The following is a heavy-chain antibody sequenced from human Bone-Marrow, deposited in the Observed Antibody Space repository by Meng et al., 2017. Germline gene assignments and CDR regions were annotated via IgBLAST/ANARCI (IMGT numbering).Heavy chain of an antibody. CDR3: AKHGVWLIWVAN. J-gene: IGHJ4*02. V-gene: IGHV4-39*01. CDR2: IHYSGTT. CDR1: GASIRTNNY. D-gene: IGHD6-19*01. Sequence: QLQLQESGPGLVKPSETVSLPCNVSGASIRTNNYWGWTRQPPGKGLEWIGSIHYSGTTYHNPSLWGRVTISADTSKTQFSLKLSSVTAADTAVYYCAKHGVWLIWVANWGQGTLVTVSS.